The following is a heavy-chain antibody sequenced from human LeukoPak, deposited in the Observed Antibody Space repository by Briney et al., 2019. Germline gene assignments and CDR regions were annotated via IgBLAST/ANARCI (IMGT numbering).Heavy chain of an antibody. CDR2: MYYSGST. Sequence: SETLSLTCSVSGGSSSNYYWSWIRQPPGKGLEWIGYMYYSGSTNYNPSLKSRITISVDTSKKQFSLKLSSVTAADTAVYYCARGRAAAGSWYFDYWGQGTLVTVSS. CDR3: ARGRAAAGSWYFDY. CDR1: GGSSSNYY. D-gene: IGHD6-13*01. V-gene: IGHV4-59*01. J-gene: IGHJ4*02.